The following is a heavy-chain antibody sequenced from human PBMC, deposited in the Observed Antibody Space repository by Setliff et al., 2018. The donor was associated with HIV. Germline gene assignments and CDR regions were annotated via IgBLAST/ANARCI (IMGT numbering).Heavy chain of an antibody. Sequence: KPSETLSLTCTVSGDSVSSRSYYWSWIRQPPGKGLEWIGYIYYSGSTNYNPSLKSRVTISVDTSKNHFSLKLRSVTAADTAVYYCARGVGGTGNDAFDNWGQGTMVTVSS. D-gene: IGHD1-1*01. CDR3: ARGVGGTGNDAFDN. J-gene: IGHJ3*02. CDR1: GDSVSSRSYY. CDR2: IYYSGST. V-gene: IGHV4-61*03.